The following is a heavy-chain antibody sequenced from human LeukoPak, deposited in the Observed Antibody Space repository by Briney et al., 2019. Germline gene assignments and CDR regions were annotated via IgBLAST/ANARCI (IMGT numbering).Heavy chain of an antibody. Sequence: VASVKVSCKASGGTFSSYAISWVRQAPGQGLEWMGGIIPIFGTANYAQKFQGRVTITADESTSTAYMELSSLRSEDTAVYYCARDLGEDYGDYLATNDYWGQGTLVTVSS. CDR3: ARDLGEDYGDYLATNDY. CDR1: GGTFSSYA. J-gene: IGHJ4*02. CDR2: IIPIFGTA. V-gene: IGHV1-69*13. D-gene: IGHD4-17*01.